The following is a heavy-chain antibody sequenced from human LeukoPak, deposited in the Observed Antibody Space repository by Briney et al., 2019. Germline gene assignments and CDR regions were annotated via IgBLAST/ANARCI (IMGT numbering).Heavy chain of an antibody. D-gene: IGHD3-3*01. V-gene: IGHV4-4*07. Sequence: SETLSLTCTVSGGSITNFYWSWIRQPAGKGLEWIGRVYSFGGTNYNPSLKSRVTMLVDTSKNQFSLRLNSVTAADTAVYYCTRSRLLDGTYYYYYLDVWGKGTTVTVSS. CDR2: VYSFGGT. CDR3: TRSRLLDGTYYYYYLDV. J-gene: IGHJ6*03. CDR1: GGSITNFY.